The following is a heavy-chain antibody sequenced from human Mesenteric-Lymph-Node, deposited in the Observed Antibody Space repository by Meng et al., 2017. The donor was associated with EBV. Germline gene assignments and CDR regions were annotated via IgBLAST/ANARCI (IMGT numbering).Heavy chain of an antibody. V-gene: IGHV4-4*02. CDR1: GGSISGNNW. CDR3: ARVSEISGTWLDC. Sequence: VQLRESGPGLVKPSGTPSLTCAVSGGSISGNNWWSWIRQPPGKGLEWIGEVFHIGSTNYNPSLKSRVTISLDKSKNQFSLKLTSVTAADTAVYFCARVSEISGTWLDCWGQGTLVTVSS. CDR2: VFHIGST. J-gene: IGHJ1*01. D-gene: IGHD1-7*01.